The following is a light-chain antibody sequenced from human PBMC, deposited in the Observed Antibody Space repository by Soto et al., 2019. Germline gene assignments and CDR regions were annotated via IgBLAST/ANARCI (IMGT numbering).Light chain of an antibody. CDR2: DVS. V-gene: IGKV3-11*01. CDR3: QQRSLGT. J-gene: IGKJ3*01. CDR1: QSVSGY. Sequence: IVLTQSPATLSLSPGERATLSCRASQSVSGYLAWYQHKPGQAPRLLIYDVSSRATGIPARFSGSGSGTDFTLTISGLEPEDVAVYYCQQRSLGTFGPGTKVDIK.